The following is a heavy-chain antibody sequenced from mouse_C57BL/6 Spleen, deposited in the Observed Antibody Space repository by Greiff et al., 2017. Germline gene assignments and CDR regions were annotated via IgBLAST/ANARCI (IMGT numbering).Heavy chain of an antibody. Sequence: EVHLVESGGGLVKPGGSLKLSCAASGFTFSDYGMPWVRQAPEKGLEWVAYISSGSSTIYYADTVKGRFTISRDNAKNTLFLQMTSLRSEDTAMYYCARSGEYYGSSHYARGYWGQGTSVTVSS. CDR1: GFTFSDYG. D-gene: IGHD1-1*01. J-gene: IGHJ4*01. CDR3: ARSGEYYGSSHYARGY. V-gene: IGHV5-17*01. CDR2: ISSGSSTI.